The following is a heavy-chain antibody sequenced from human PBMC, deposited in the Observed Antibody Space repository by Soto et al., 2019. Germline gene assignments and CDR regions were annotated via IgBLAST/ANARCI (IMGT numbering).Heavy chain of an antibody. CDR2: IWYDGSDI. V-gene: IGHV3-33*01. CDR3: ARAMRCSGGSCYFDY. CDR1: GFTFSSYG. D-gene: IGHD2-15*01. Sequence: QLQLVESGGGVVQPGRSLRLSCAASGFTFSSYGMHWVRQAPGKGLEWVALIWYDGSDIYYADSVKGRFTISRDNSKNTLYLQMNSLRAEDTAVYYCARAMRCSGGSCYFDYWGQGTLVTVSS. J-gene: IGHJ4*02.